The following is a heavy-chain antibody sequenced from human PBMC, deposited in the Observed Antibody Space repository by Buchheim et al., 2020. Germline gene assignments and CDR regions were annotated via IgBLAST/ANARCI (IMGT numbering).Heavy chain of an antibody. V-gene: IGHV4-59*01. D-gene: IGHD6-13*01. J-gene: IGHJ4*02. CDR3: ARESIAAAGTFDY. CDR1: GGSISSYY. CDR2: IYYSGST. Sequence: QVQLQESGPGLVKPSETLSLTCTVSGGSISSYYWSWIRQPPGKGLEWIGYIYYSGSTNYNPSLKSRVTISVDTSKNQFSLKLSSVTAADTAVYYCARESIAAAGTFDYWGQGTL.